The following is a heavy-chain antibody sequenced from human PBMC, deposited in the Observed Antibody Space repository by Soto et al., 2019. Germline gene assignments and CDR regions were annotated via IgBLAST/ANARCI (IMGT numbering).Heavy chain of an antibody. CDR1: GGSISSSSYY. J-gene: IGHJ4*02. Sequence: SETLSLTCTVSGGSISSSSYYRGWIRQPPGKGLEWIGSIYYSGSTYYNPSLKSRVTISVDTSKNQFSLKLSSVTAADTAVYYCARREGGVDSSGWYEFDYWGQGTLVTVSS. CDR3: ARREGGVDSSGWYEFDY. CDR2: IYYSGST. D-gene: IGHD6-19*01. V-gene: IGHV4-39*01.